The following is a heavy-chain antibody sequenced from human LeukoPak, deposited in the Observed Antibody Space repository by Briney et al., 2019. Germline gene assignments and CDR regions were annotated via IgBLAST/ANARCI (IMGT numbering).Heavy chain of an antibody. D-gene: IGHD3-22*01. J-gene: IGHJ4*02. CDR3: ARVKITMIVVKYFDY. CDR2: ISSSSSYI. CDR1: GFTFSSYS. Sequence: GGSLRLSCAAFGFTFSSYSMNWVRQAPGKGLEWVSSISSSSSYIYYADSVKGRFTISRDNAKNSLYLQMNSLRAEDTAVYYCARVKITMIVVKYFDYWGQGTLVTVSS. V-gene: IGHV3-21*01.